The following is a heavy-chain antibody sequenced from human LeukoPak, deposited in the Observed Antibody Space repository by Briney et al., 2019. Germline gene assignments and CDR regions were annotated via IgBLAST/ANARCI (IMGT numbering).Heavy chain of an antibody. D-gene: IGHD2-2*01. CDR3: AKVVPAAWDAFDI. Sequence: QSSETLSLTCTVSGGSISSHYWSWIRQPPGKRLEWIGYIYYSGSTNYNPSLKSRVTISVDTSKNQFSLKLSSVTAADTAVYYCAKVVPAAWDAFDIWGQGTMVTVSS. CDR2: IYYSGST. CDR1: GGSISSHY. J-gene: IGHJ3*02. V-gene: IGHV4-59*11.